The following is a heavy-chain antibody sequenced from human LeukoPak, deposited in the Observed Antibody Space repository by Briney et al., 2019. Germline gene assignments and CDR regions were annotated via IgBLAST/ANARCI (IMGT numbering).Heavy chain of an antibody. CDR3: ARETVVAARGWFDP. J-gene: IGHJ5*02. CDR2: IYYSGST. Sequence: SETLSLTSTVSGGSISSYYWSWIRQPPGKGLEWIGYIYYSGSTNYNPSLKSRVTISVDTSKNQFSLKLSSVTAADTAVYYCARETVVAARGWFDPWGQGTLVTVSS. CDR1: GGSISSYY. D-gene: IGHD2-15*01. V-gene: IGHV4-59*01.